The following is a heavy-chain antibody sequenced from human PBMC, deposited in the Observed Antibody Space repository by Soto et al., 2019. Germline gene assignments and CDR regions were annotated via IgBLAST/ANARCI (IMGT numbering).Heavy chain of an antibody. Sequence: PGGSLRLSCAASGFTFSASYMTWIRQAPGKGLVWVSRMFTDVSTTYYADSVKGRFTISRDNAKSTLYLQMNSLRDEDTAVYYCVRGNTGYGNFDSWGQGTLVTVSS. V-gene: IGHV3-74*01. CDR2: MFTDVSTT. CDR1: GFTFSASY. D-gene: IGHD5-12*01. CDR3: VRGNTGYGNFDS. J-gene: IGHJ4*02.